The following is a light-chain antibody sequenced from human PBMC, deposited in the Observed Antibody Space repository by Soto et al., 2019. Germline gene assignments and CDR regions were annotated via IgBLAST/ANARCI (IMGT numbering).Light chain of an antibody. J-gene: IGKJ3*01. Sequence: EIVMTQSPATLSVSPGERATLSCRASQSVSSNLAWYQQKPGQAPRLLIYGASTRATGIPARFSGSGSGTEFTLTISSLQSEDFAVYYCQQYNNLPPKFTFCPGTKVDIK. CDR1: QSVSSN. CDR2: GAS. V-gene: IGKV3-15*01. CDR3: QQYNNLPPKFT.